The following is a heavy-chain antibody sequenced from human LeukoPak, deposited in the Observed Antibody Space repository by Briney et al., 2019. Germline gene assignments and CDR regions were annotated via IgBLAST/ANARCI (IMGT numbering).Heavy chain of an antibody. D-gene: IGHD6-19*01. CDR3: AKEGNSGWVPNY. CDR2: INPNSGGT. V-gene: IGHV1-2*02. J-gene: IGHJ4*02. CDR1: GGTFSSYA. Sequence: ASVKVSCKASGGTFSSYAISWVRQAPGQGLEWMGWINPNSGGTNYAQKFQGRVTMTRDTSISTVYMELSRLRSDDTAVYYCAKEGNSGWVPNYWGQGTLVTVSS.